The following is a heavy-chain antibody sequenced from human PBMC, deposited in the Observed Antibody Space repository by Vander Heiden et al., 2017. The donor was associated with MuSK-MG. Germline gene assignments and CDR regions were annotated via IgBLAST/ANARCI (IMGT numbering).Heavy chain of an antibody. CDR3: TTSVRDRGSFIWYFQH. CDR1: GSTFTGLF. D-gene: IGHD3-10*01. Sequence: QVQLVQSGAEVKKPGASVKVSCKASGSTFTGLFIHWVRQAPGQGLEWMGWINPSSGVTNFAPKFLGRITLTRDTSINTAFIEVTSLTSDDAAVYFCTTSVRDRGSFIWYFQHWGQGTLVTVSS. J-gene: IGHJ1*01. CDR2: INPSSGVT. V-gene: IGHV1-2*02.